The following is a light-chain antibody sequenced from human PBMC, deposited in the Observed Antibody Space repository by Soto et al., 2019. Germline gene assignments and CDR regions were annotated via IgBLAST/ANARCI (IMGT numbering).Light chain of an antibody. V-gene: IGKV3-20*01. CDR1: PSHSSSY. Sequence: EIVLTQSPSTLSLSPWERVTLSCRAGPSHSSSYLARYQQKPAQAPRLLIYGASSRATGIPDRFSGSGSGTDFTLTISRLEPEDFAVYYCQQYGSSPPTFGQGTKVDIK. CDR3: QQYGSSPPT. CDR2: GAS. J-gene: IGKJ1*01.